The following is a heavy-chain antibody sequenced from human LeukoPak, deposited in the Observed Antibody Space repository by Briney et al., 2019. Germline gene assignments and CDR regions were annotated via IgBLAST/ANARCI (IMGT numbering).Heavy chain of an antibody. CDR3: TRVSYYYYMDV. V-gene: IGHV3-49*04. Sequence: GGSLRLSCTASGFTFGDYAMSWVRQAPGKGLEWVGFIRSKAYGGTTEYAASVKGRFTISRDDSKSIAYLQMNSLKTEDTAVYYCTRVSYYYYMDVWGKGTTVTISS. J-gene: IGHJ6*03. CDR1: GFTFGDYA. CDR2: IRSKAYGGTT.